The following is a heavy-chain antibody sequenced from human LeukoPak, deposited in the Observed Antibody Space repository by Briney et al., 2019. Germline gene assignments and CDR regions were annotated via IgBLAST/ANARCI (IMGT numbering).Heavy chain of an antibody. Sequence: GASVKVSCKASGYTFTGYYIHWVRQAPGQGLEWMGWINPNSGGTNYAQKLQGRVTVTWDTSISTAYMDLSSLTSDDTAVYYCGGGRLPTIGVVNPSYYFDYWGQGTLVTVSS. CDR3: GGGRLPTIGVVNPSYYFDY. V-gene: IGHV1-2*02. D-gene: IGHD3-22*01. CDR1: GYTFTGYY. CDR2: INPNSGGT. J-gene: IGHJ4*02.